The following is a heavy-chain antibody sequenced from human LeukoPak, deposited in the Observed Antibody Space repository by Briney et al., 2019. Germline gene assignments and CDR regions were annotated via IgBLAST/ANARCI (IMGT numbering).Heavy chain of an antibody. CDR3: VRGIVTAPGLDY. V-gene: IGHV3-7*01. J-gene: IGHJ4*02. CDR1: GFTFSNYW. CDR2: INQDGTER. Sequence: PGGSLRLSCAASGFTFSNYWMSWVRQAPGTGLVWVAYINQDGTERFYVESMKGRVTISRDNAKNSLFLQMNSLRVEDTAVYYCVRGIVTAPGLDYWGQGTLATVSS. D-gene: IGHD2-21*02.